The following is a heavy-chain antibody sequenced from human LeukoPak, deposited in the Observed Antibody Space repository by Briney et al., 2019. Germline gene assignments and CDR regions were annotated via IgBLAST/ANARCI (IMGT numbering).Heavy chain of an antibody. J-gene: IGHJ4*02. Sequence: GSSVKVSCKASGGTFSSYAITWVRQAPAQGLEWMGRIIPIFGTANYAQKFQGRVTITTDESTSTAYMELSTLRSDDTAVYYCARERPPGDSSNWFLEGYFDIWGQGTLVTVSS. CDR3: ARERPPGDSSNWFLEGYFDI. V-gene: IGHV1-69*05. D-gene: IGHD6-13*01. CDR2: IIPIFGTA. CDR1: GGTFSSYA.